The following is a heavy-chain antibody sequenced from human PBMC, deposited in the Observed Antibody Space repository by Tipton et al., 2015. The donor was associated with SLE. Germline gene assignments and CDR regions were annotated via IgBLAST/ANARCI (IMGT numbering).Heavy chain of an antibody. Sequence: TLSLTCAVPGGSISSHYWSWIRQSPGTGLEWIGYIYSGGSTNYNPSLKSRVTISVDTSKNQFSLNLNSVTAADTAVYYCARVWDYGDAFVIWGQGTMVTVSS. D-gene: IGHD4-17*01. J-gene: IGHJ3*02. CDR3: ARVWDYGDAFVI. V-gene: IGHV4-59*11. CDR1: GGSISSHY. CDR2: IYSGGST.